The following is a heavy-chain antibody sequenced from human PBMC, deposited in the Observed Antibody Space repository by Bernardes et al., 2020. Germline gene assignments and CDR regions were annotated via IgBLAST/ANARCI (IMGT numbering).Heavy chain of an antibody. CDR3: ARLGTTSPYSVVY. D-gene: IGHD1-7*01. V-gene: IGHV4-38-2*02. Sequence: SHPLSLTCTVSGYSIGNTYYWGWIRQSPGTGLEWIGSFSHGGSSYYNPSLESRVTVSVDAAQNQVSLKLTSVTAADTAIYYCARLGTTSPYSVVYWGLGILVTVSS. J-gene: IGHJ4*02. CDR1: GYSIGNTYY. CDR2: FSHGGSS.